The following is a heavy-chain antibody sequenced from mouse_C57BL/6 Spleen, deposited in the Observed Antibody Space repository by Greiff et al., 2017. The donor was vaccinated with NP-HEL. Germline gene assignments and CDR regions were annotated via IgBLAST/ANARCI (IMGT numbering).Heavy chain of an antibody. J-gene: IGHJ1*03. V-gene: IGHV1-64*01. CDR2: IHPNSGST. CDR3: ARDYYGSSRYFDV. Sequence: QVQLQQPGAELVKPGASVKLSCKASGYTFTSYWMHWVKQRPGQGLEWIGMIHPNSGSTNYNEKFKSKATLTVDKSSSTAYMQLSSLTSEYSAVYYCARDYYGSSRYFDVWGTGTTVTVSS. CDR1: GYTFTSYW. D-gene: IGHD1-1*01.